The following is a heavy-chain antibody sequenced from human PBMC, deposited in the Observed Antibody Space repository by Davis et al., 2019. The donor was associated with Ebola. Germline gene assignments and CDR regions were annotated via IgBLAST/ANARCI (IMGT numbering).Heavy chain of an antibody. J-gene: IGHJ6*02. V-gene: IGHV1-69*04. CDR3: ARARMDCSSTSCYDSYYYYGMDV. Sequence: SVKVSCKASGGTFSSYAISWVRQAPGQGLEWMGRIIPILGIANYAQKFQGRVTITADKSTSTAYMELSSLRSEDTAVYYCARARMDCSSTSCYDSYYYYGMDVWGQGTTVTVSS. CDR1: GGTFSSYA. CDR2: IIPILGIA. D-gene: IGHD2-2*01.